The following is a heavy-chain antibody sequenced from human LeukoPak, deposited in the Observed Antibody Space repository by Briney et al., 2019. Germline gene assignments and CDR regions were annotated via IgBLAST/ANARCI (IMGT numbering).Heavy chain of an antibody. V-gene: IGHV3-74*01. CDR3: ARERFHYDV. CDR2: ITSDGTDT. D-gene: IGHD3-22*01. J-gene: IGHJ4*02. Sequence: PGGSLRLSCEASGSTLSSSWMHWVRQAPGKGLVWVSRITSDGTDTKYADSVKGRFTISRDTAKNTLYLQMNSLRVEDTALYYCARERFHYDVWGQGTLVTVSS. CDR1: GSTLSSSW.